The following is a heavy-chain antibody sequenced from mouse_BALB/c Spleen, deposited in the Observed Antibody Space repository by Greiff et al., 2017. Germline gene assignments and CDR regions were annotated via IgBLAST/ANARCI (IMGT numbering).Heavy chain of an antibody. CDR2: IWAGGST. J-gene: IGHJ3*01. D-gene: IGHD2-3*01. V-gene: IGHV2-9*02. CDR3: ARGDGSWFAY. Sequence: QVHVKQSGPGLVAPSQSLSITCTVSGFSLTSYGVHWVRQPPGKGLEWLGVIWAGGSTNYNSALMSRLSISKDNSKSQVFLKMNSLQTDDTAMYYCARGDGSWFAYWGQGTLVTVSA. CDR1: GFSLTSYG.